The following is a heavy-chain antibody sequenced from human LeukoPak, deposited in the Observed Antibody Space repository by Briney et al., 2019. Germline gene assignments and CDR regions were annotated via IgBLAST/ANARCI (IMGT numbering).Heavy chain of an antibody. V-gene: IGHV4-59*01. CDR2: IYYSGST. Sequence: SETLSLTCTVSGGSISSYYWSWIRQPPWKGLEWVGYIYYSGSTNYNPSPKSRVTISVDTSKNQFSLKLSSVTAADTAVYDCARSYSSNYRGLNWFDPWGQGTLDTVSS. D-gene: IGHD6-13*01. CDR1: GGSISSYY. CDR3: ARSYSSNYRGLNWFDP. J-gene: IGHJ5*02.